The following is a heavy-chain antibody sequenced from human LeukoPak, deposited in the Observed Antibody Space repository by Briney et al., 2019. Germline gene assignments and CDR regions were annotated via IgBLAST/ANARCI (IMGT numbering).Heavy chain of an antibody. J-gene: IGHJ4*02. CDR2: ISYDGSNK. V-gene: IGHV3-30*04. CDR1: GSTFSSYA. CDR3: TTGGDS. D-gene: IGHD4-17*01. Sequence: GGSLRLSCAASGSTFSSYAMHWVRQAPGKGLEWVAVISYDGSNKYYADSVKGRFTISRDNSKNTLYLQMNSLRAEDTAVYYCTTGGDSWGQGTLLTVSS.